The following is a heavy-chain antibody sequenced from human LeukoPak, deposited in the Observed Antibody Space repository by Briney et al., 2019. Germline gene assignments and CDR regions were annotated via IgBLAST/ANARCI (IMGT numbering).Heavy chain of an antibody. D-gene: IGHD4/OR15-4a*01. CDR3: GSEPDYVDGED. J-gene: IGHJ4*02. CDR2: IYSGGST. CDR1: GFTLSNNY. V-gene: IGHV3-53*01. Sequence: GGSLRLSCAASGFTLSNNYMSWVRQAPGKGLEWVSLIYSGGSTYYADSVKGRFTISRDNSKNTLYLQMNNLRAEDTAVYYCGSEPDYVDGEDWGQGTLVTVSS.